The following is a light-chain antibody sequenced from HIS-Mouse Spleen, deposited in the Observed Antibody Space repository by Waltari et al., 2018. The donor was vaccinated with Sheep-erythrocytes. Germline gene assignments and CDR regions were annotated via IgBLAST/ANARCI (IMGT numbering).Light chain of an antibody. CDR3: LLYYGGAQPWV. J-gene: IGLJ3*02. Sequence: QTVVTQEPSLTVSPGGTVTPTCASSTVAVTSGYYPNWFQQKPGKAPRALIYSTSNKHPWTPARFSGSLLGGKAALTLSGVQPEDEAEYYCLLYYGGAQPWVFGGGTKLTVL. V-gene: IGLV7-43*01. CDR1: TVAVTSGYY. CDR2: STS.